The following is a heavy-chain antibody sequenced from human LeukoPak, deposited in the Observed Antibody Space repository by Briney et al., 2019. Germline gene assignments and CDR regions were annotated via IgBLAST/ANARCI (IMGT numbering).Heavy chain of an antibody. CDR1: GYTFTSYY. CDR3: AGTAAGTAYYFDY. V-gene: IGHV1-46*01. CDR2: INPSGGNT. D-gene: IGHD6-13*01. Sequence: GASVKVSCKASGYTFTSYYMHWVRQAPGQGLEWMGIINPSGGNTNYAQKLQGRVTMTTDTSTSTAYMELRSLRSDDTAVYYCAGTAAGTAYYFDYWGQGTLVTVSS. J-gene: IGHJ4*02.